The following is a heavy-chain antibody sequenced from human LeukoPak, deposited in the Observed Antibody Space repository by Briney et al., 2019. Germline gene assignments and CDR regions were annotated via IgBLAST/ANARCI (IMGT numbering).Heavy chain of an antibody. Sequence: SETLSLTCAVSGGSFSGYYWSWLRQPPGKGLEWIGEINHSGSTNYNPSLKSRGTISVDTSKNQFPLKLSSVTAADTAVYYCARARTVIAAAAPYYYYYGMDVWGQGSTVTDCS. CDR2: INHSGST. V-gene: IGHV4-34*01. CDR3: ARARTVIAAAAPYYYYYGMDV. J-gene: IGHJ6*02. D-gene: IGHD6-13*01. CDR1: GGSFSGYY.